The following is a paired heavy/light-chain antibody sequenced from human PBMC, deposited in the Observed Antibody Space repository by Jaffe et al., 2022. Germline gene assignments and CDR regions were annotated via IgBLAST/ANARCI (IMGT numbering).Light chain of an antibody. Sequence: DIQMTQSPSSVSASVGDRVTITCRASQGISSWLAWYQQKPGKAPKLLIYAASSLQSGVPSRFSGSGSGTDFTLTISSLQPEDFATYYCQQANSFPRTFGGGTKVEIK. CDR3: QQANSFPRT. CDR2: AAS. CDR1: QGISSW. J-gene: IGKJ4*01. V-gene: IGKV1-12*01.
Heavy chain of an antibody. CDR3: ARDVCSGGSCYRGHYYYYYMDV. J-gene: IGHJ6*03. CDR2: ISAYNGNT. D-gene: IGHD2-15*01. V-gene: IGHV1-18*01. CDR1: GYTFTSYG. Sequence: QVQLVQSGAEVKKPGASVKVSCKASGYTFTSYGISWVRQAPGQGLEWMGWISAYNGNTNYAQKLQGRVTMTTDTSTSTAYMELRSLRSDDTAVYYCARDVCSGGSCYRGHYYYYYMDVWGKGTTVTVSS.